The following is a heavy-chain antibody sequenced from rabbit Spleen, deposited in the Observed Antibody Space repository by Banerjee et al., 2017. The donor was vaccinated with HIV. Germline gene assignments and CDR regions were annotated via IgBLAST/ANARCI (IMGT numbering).Heavy chain of an antibody. V-gene: IGHV1S40*01. D-gene: IGHD8-1*01. Sequence: QSLEESGGDLVKPGASLTLTCTASGVSFSSDYYMCWVRQAPGKGLEWIGCIYTGSSGSTYSASWAKGRFTISKPSSTTVTLQMTSLTAADTATYFCARDSGSSFSSYGMDLWGPGTLVTVS. J-gene: IGHJ6*01. CDR3: ARDSGSSFSSYGMDL. CDR1: GVSFSSDYY. CDR2: IYTGSSGST.